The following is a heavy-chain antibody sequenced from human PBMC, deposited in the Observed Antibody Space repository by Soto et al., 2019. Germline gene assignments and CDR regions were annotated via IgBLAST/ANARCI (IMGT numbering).Heavy chain of an antibody. CDR1: GFTFSSYG. CDR3: ARDPGIIDYYYYVDV. D-gene: IGHD3-10*01. V-gene: IGHV3-33*01. J-gene: IGHJ6*03. Sequence: GGSLRLSCAASGFTFSSYGMHWVRQAPGKGLEWVAVIWYDGSNKYYADSVKGRFTISRDNSKNTLYLQMNSLRAEDTDVYYCARDPGIIDYYYYVDVWGKGTTVTVSS. CDR2: IWYDGSNK.